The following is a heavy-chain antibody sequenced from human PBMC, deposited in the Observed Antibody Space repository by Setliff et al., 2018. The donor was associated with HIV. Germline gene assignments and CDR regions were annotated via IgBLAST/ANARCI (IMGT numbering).Heavy chain of an antibody. CDR2: IKSKGDGGTT. CDR3: AKDPRITTFGMVPGFDY. D-gene: IGHD3-3*01. V-gene: IGHV3-15*01. Sequence: GGSLRLSCAASGFTFSNAWMSWVRQAPGKGLEWVGRIKSKGDGGTTDYAAPVKGRFTISRDDSKNTLYLQMNSLKTEDTAVYYCAKDPRITTFGMVPGFDYWGQGTLVTVSS. CDR1: GFTFSNAW. J-gene: IGHJ4*02.